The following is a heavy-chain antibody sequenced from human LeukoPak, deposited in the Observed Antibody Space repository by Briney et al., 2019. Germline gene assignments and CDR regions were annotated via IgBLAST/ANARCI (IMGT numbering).Heavy chain of an antibody. CDR2: IIPIFGTA. D-gene: IGHD3-3*01. Sequence: GASVKVSCKASGGTFSSYAISWVRQAPGQGLEWMGGIIPIFGTANYAQKFQGRVTITADESTSTAYMELSSLRSEDAAVYYCARSTPDFGVVIKDFYYYGMDVWGQGTTVTVSS. CDR3: ARSTPDFGVVIKDFYYYGMDV. CDR1: GGTFSSYA. J-gene: IGHJ6*02. V-gene: IGHV1-69*13.